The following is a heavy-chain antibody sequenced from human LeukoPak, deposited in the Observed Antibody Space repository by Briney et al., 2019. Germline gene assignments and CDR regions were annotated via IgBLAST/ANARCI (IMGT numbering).Heavy chain of an antibody. CDR3: ARKYYYDSSGYTGEYYFDY. CDR1: GYSFTSYW. CDR2: IYPGDSDT. D-gene: IGHD3-22*01. V-gene: IGHV5-51*01. Sequence: GESLKISCKGSGYSFTSYWIGWVRQMPGKGLEWMGIIYPGDSDTRYSPSFQGQVTISADKSIRTAYLQWSSLKASDTAMYYCARKYYYDSSGYTGEYYFDYWGQGTLVTVSS. J-gene: IGHJ4*02.